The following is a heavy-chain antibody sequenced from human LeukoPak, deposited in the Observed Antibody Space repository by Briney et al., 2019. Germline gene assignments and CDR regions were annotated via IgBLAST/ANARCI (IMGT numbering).Heavy chain of an antibody. CDR1: GFTFSSYA. V-gene: IGHV3-23*01. CDR3: AKDHDNWNKQLDY. Sequence: GGSLRLSCAASGFTFSSYAMSWVRQAPGKGLEWVSDISGSGGSTYYADSVKGRFTISRDNSKNTLYLQMNSLRAEDTAVYYCAKDHDNWNKQLDYWGQGTLVTVSS. D-gene: IGHD1/OR15-1a*01. J-gene: IGHJ4*02. CDR2: ISGSGGST.